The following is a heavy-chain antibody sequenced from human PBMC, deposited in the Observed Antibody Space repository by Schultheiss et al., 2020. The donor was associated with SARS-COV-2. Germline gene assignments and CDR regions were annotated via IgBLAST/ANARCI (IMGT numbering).Heavy chain of an antibody. Sequence: SLSLSFSASGFTFSSYSMNWVRQAPGKGLEWVSSISSSSSYIYYADSVKGRFTISRDNAKNSLYLQMNSLRAEDTAVYYCARDIRVWTLDYWGQGTLVTVSS. CDR3: ARDIRVWTLDY. J-gene: IGHJ4*02. D-gene: IGHD3/OR15-3a*01. V-gene: IGHV3-21*01. CDR2: ISSSSSYI. CDR1: GFTFSSYS.